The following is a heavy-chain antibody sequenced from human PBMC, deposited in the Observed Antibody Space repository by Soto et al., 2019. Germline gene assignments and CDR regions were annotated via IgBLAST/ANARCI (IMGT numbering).Heavy chain of an antibody. Sequence: SETLSLTCTVSGGSISSYYWSWIRQPPGKGLEWIGYIYYSGSTNYNPSLKSRVTISVDTSKNQFSLKLSSVTAADTAVYYCARLFVTPGNPRVDYWGQGTLVT. CDR1: GGSISSYY. CDR3: ARLFVTPGNPRVDY. D-gene: IGHD2-21*01. V-gene: IGHV4-59*01. J-gene: IGHJ4*02. CDR2: IYYSGST.